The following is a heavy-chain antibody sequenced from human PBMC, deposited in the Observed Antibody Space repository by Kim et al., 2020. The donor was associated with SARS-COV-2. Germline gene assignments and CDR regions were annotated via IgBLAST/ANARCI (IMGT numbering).Heavy chain of an antibody. J-gene: IGHJ6*01. D-gene: IGHD1-26*01. V-gene: IGHV3-53*01. CDR1: GFTFSGKY. CDR2: IYSGSGT. CDR3: SATMGATVHYYYYFYGMDV. Sequence: GGSLRLSCAASGFTFSGKYMTWVRQAPGKGLEWVSVIYSGSGTEYSESAMGRRTISSRDTTNKLFFQLKNMIAAETTTFYYSATMGATVHYYYYFYGMDV.